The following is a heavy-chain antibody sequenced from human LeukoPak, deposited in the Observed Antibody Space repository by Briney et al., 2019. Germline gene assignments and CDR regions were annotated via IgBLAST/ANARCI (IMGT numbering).Heavy chain of an antibody. Sequence: GGSLRLSCAASGFTFSSYGMHWVRQAPGKGLEWVAVISYDGSNKYYADSVKGRFTISRDNSKNTLYLQMNSLRAEGTAVYYCAKLAAMVISETFDYWGQGTLVTVSS. J-gene: IGHJ4*02. CDR2: ISYDGSNK. CDR3: AKLAAMVISETFDY. V-gene: IGHV3-30*18. D-gene: IGHD5-18*01. CDR1: GFTFSSYG.